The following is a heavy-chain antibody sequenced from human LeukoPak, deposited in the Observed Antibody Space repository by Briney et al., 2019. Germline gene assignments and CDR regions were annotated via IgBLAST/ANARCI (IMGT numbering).Heavy chain of an antibody. CDR3: ARAPLLRFLEWLFRPFDY. CDR2: HSGST. V-gene: IGHV4-34*01. D-gene: IGHD3-3*01. J-gene: IGHJ4*02. Sequence: HSGSTNYNPSLKSRVTISVDTSKNQFSLKLSSVTAADTAVYYCARAPLLRFLEWLFRPFDYWGQGTLVTVSS.